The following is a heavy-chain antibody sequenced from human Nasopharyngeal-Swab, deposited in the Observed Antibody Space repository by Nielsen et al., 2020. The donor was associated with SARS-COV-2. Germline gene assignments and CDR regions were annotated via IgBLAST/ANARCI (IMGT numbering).Heavy chain of an antibody. CDR3: VGGGYSSSWYGGDY. D-gene: IGHD6-13*01. CDR2: ISSSSSYI. Sequence: WIRQPPGKGLEWVSSISSSSSYIYYADSVKGRFTISRDNAKNSLSLQMNSLRAEDTAVYYCVGGGYSSSWYGGDYWGQGTLVTVSS. J-gene: IGHJ4*02. V-gene: IGHV3-21*01.